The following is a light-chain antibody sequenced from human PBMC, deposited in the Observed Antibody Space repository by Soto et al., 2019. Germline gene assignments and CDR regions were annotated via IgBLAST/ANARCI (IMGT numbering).Light chain of an antibody. Sequence: DIQMTQSPSTLSASVGDRVTITCRASQSISTWLAWYQHKPGKAPKLLIYQSSNLEGGLPSRFSGSGSGTEFTLTISSLQPDDFATYYCQQYITSSRTFGPGTKVETK. CDR1: QSISTW. V-gene: IGKV1-5*03. CDR3: QQYITSSRT. J-gene: IGKJ2*02. CDR2: QSS.